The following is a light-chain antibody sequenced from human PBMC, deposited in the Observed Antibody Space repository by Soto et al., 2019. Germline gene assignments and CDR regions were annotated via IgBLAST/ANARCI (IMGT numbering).Light chain of an antibody. J-gene: IGKJ5*01. CDR3: QHYNSFPIT. V-gene: IGKV1-5*03. Sequence: DIQMTHSPSTLSSSVGDIFTITCRASQSISSWLAWYQQKPGKAPKLLIYKASSLESGVPSRFSGSGSGTDFTFTINSLQPEDIGTYYCQHYNSFPITFGQGTRWRL. CDR1: QSISSW. CDR2: KAS.